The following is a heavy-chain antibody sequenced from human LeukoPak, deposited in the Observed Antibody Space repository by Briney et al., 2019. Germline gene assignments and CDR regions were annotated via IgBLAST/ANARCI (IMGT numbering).Heavy chain of an antibody. CDR3: ANENYYGSGSYADH. D-gene: IGHD3-10*01. Sequence: GGSLRLSYAASGFTFNNYGMHWVRQAPGKGLEWVAIISYDGSNTYYADSVKGRFTISRDNSKNTLYLQMNSLRAEDTAVYYCANENYYGSGSYADHWGQGTLVTVSS. V-gene: IGHV3-30*18. J-gene: IGHJ4*02. CDR1: GFTFNNYG. CDR2: ISYDGSNT.